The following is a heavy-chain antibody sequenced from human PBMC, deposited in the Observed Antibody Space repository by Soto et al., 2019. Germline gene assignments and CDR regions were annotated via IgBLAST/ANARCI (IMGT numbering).Heavy chain of an antibody. CDR3: ARSVAVPGAHIDY. Sequence: SETLSLTCAVYGGSISSNKWWSWVRQSPGKGLEWLGYVYYTGSTNYSPSLRSRVSISVDTSKNEFSLRLSSVTAADTAVYFCARSVAVPGAHIDYWGQGTQVTVSS. CDR2: VYYTGST. V-gene: IGHV4-4*02. J-gene: IGHJ4*02. CDR1: GGSISSNKW. D-gene: IGHD6-19*01.